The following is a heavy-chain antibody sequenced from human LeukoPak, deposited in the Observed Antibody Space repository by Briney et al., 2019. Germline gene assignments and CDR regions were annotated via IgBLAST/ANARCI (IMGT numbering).Heavy chain of an antibody. CDR2: INTNTGNP. CDR3: ARAPPPYGSGSYYFDY. V-gene: IGHV7-4-1*02. J-gene: IGHJ4*02. Sequence: ASVKVSCKASGYTFTSYAMNWVRQAPGQGLEWMGWINTNTGNPTYAQGFTGRFVFSSDTSVSTAYLQISSLKAEDTAVYYCARAPPPYGSGSYYFDYWGQGTLVTVSS. CDR1: GYTFTSYA. D-gene: IGHD3-10*01.